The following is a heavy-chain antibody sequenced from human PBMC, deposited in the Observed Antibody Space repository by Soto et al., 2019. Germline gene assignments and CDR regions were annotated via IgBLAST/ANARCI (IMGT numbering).Heavy chain of an antibody. J-gene: IGHJ5*02. CDR1: GGSISSGGYY. CDR3: ARDGGIAARRHNWFDP. D-gene: IGHD6-6*01. CDR2: IYYSGST. Sequence: QVQLQESGPGLVKPSQTLSLTCTVSGGSISSGGYYWSWIRQHPGKGLEWIGYIYYSGSTYYSPSLKSLVTISVDTSKNQFYLKLSSVTAADTAVYYCARDGGIAARRHNWFDPWGQGTLVTVSS. V-gene: IGHV4-31*01.